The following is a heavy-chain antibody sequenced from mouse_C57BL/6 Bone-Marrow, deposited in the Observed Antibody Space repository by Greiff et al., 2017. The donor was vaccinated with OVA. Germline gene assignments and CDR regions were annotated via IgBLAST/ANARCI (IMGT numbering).Heavy chain of an antibody. CDR2: ISSGSSTI. J-gene: IGHJ4*01. CDR3: AREGMDY. CDR1: GFTFSDYG. Sequence: EVKVVESGGGLVKPGRSLKLSCAASGFTFSDYGMHWVRQAPEKGLEWVAYISSGSSTIYYADTVKGRFTISRDNAKNTLFLQMTSLRSEDTAMYYCAREGMDYWGQGTSVTVSS. V-gene: IGHV5-17*01.